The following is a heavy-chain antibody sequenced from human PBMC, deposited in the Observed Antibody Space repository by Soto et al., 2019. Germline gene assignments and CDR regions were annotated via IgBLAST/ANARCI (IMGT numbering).Heavy chain of an antibody. J-gene: IGHJ4*02. V-gene: IGHV4-31*03. CDR3: ARAPKIVYFDY. CDR2: IYYSGST. CDR1: SGSISSGGHY. D-gene: IGHD2-15*01. Sequence: PSETLSLTCTVSSGSISSGGHYWSWIRQHPGKGLEWIGYIYYSGSTYYNTSLKSRVTISVDRSKNQYSLKLSSVTAADTAMYYCARAPKIVYFDYWGQGILVTVS.